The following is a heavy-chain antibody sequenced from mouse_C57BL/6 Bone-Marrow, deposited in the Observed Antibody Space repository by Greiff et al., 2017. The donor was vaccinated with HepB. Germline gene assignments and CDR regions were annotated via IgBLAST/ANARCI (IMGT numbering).Heavy chain of an antibody. J-gene: IGHJ2*01. D-gene: IGHD4-1*01. V-gene: IGHV5-6*02. Sequence: EVKLMESGGDLVKPGGSLKLSCAASGFTFSSYGMSWVRQTPDKRLEWVATISSGGSYTYYPDSVKGRFTISRDNAKNTLYLQMSSLKSEDTAMYYCARRAGTVFYFDYWGQGTTLTVSS. CDR2: ISSGGSYT. CDR3: ARRAGTVFYFDY. CDR1: GFTFSSYG.